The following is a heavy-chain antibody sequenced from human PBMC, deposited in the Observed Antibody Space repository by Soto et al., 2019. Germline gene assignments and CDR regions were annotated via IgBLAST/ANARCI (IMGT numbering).Heavy chain of an antibody. V-gene: IGHV1-18*01. Sequence: GASVKVSCKASGYTFTSYGISWVRQAPGQGLEWMGWISAYNGNTNYAQNLQGRVTMTTDISTSTAYMELRSLRSDDTAVYYCAREPFGESHFDYWGQGILVTVSS. J-gene: IGHJ4*02. CDR3: AREPFGESHFDY. CDR2: ISAYNGNT. CDR1: GYTFTSYG. D-gene: IGHD3-10*01.